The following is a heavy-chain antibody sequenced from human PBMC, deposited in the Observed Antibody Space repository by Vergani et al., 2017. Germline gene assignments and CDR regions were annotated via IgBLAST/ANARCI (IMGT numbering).Heavy chain of an antibody. Sequence: VELVESGGGLVQPGGSLRLSCAASGFTFNEYWMHWARQVPGKGLVWVSGMNGDGDTISYADSVKGRFTISRDNAKNTLFLQMNSLRAEDTAVYYSARARKFRFGVVWENWFDPWGQGTLVTVSS. D-gene: IGHD3-3*01. CDR2: MNGDGDTI. CDR3: ARARKFRFGVVWENWFDP. V-gene: IGHV3-74*01. J-gene: IGHJ5*02. CDR1: GFTFNEYW.